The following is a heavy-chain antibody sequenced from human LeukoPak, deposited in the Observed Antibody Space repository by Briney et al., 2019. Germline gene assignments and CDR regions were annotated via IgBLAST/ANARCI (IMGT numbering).Heavy chain of an antibody. V-gene: IGHV5-51*01. Sequence: GESLKISCKGSGYSFTTYWIGWVRKIPGKGLEWMGTIYPGDSDTKYSPSFQGQVTISGDKSISTAYLQWSSLKASDTAVYYCARRSGGTSDYWGQGTLVTVSS. CDR1: GYSFTTYW. CDR3: ARRSGGTSDY. J-gene: IGHJ4*02. D-gene: IGHD3-3*01. CDR2: IYPGDSDT.